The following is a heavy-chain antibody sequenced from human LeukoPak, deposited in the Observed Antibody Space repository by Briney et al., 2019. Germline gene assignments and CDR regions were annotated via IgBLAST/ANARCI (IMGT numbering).Heavy chain of an antibody. CDR1: GFTFSSYN. D-gene: IGHD1-26*01. CDR2: ISSSSSYI. V-gene: IGHV3-21*04. CDR3: ARDGLVGAFDI. Sequence: PGGSLRPSCAASGFTFSSYNMNWVRQAPGKGLEWVSSISSSSSYIYYADSVKGRFTISRDNSKNTLYLQMNSLRAEDTAVYYCARDGLVGAFDIWGRGTMVTVSS. J-gene: IGHJ3*02.